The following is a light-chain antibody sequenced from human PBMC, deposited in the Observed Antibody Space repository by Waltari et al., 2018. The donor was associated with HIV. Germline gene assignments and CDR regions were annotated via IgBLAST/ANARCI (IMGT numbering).Light chain of an antibody. J-gene: IGKJ2*01. CDR1: QSLLHSNGYNY. V-gene: IGKV2-28*01. CDR2: LGS. CDR3: MQALHSYT. Sequence: DIVMTQSPLSLPVTLGEPASISCRSSQSLLHSNGYNYLDWYLQKPGQSPQLLIYLGSNRASGVPDRFSGSGSGTDFTLKISRVEAEDVGVYYCMQALHSYTFGQGTKLEIK.